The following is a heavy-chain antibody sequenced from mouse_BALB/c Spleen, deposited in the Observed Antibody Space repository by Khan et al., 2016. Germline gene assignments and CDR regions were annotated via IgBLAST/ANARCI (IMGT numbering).Heavy chain of an antibody. CDR3: AQLTGTREAMDD. Sequence: QVQLQQSGAELVRPGSSVKISCKASGYAFSSYWMNWVKQRPGQGLEWIGQIYPVDGDTNYNGKFKGKATLTADKSSSTAYMQLSSLTSEDSAVYCCAQLTGTREAMDDWGQGTSVTVSS. CDR2: IYPVDGDT. V-gene: IGHV1-80*01. J-gene: IGHJ4*01. D-gene: IGHD4-1*01. CDR1: GYAFSSYW.